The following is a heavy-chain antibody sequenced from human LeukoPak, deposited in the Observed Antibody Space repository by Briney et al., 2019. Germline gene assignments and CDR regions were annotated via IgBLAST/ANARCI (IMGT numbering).Heavy chain of an antibody. CDR2: IYPDDSDT. CDR3: AIAGDSTTNCYRCFNY. J-gene: IGHJ4*02. CDR1: GYRFSNYW. Sequence: GESLQISCKGSGYRFSNYWIGWVRQMPGKGLEWMAIIYPDDSDTRYSPSFQGQVTISADKSISTAYLQWSSLKASDTAMYYCAIAGDSTTNCYRCFNYWGQGTLVTASS. V-gene: IGHV5-51*01. D-gene: IGHD2-2*01.